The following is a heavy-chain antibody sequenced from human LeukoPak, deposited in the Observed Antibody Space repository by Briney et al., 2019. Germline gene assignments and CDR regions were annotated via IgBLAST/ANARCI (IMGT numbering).Heavy chain of an antibody. Sequence: QPGGSLRLSRAASGFTFSSYEMNWVRQAPGKGLEWVSYISSSGSTIYYADSVKGRFTISRDNAKNSLYLQMNSLRAEDTAVYYCASQRGYDFWSGYQPYGMDVWGQGTTVTVSS. J-gene: IGHJ6*02. CDR2: ISSSGSTI. CDR1: GFTFSSYE. CDR3: ASQRGYDFWSGYQPYGMDV. D-gene: IGHD3-3*01. V-gene: IGHV3-48*03.